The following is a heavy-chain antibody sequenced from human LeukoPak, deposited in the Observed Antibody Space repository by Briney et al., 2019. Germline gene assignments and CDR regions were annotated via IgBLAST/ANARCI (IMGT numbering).Heavy chain of an antibody. J-gene: IGHJ4*02. D-gene: IGHD3-3*01. CDR3: ASRSGSTPYYFDY. Sequence: ASVKVSCKASGYTFTTYYMHCVRQAPGQGLEWLGMINPSGGSTSYAQKLQGRVTMTTDTSTSTAYMELRNLRSDDTAVYYCASRSGSTPYYFDYWGQGTLVTVSS. CDR1: GYTFTTYY. V-gene: IGHV1-46*01. CDR2: INPSGGST.